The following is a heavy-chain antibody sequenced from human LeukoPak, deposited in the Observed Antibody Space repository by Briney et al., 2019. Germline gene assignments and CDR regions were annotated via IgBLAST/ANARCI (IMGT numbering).Heavy chain of an antibody. CDR1: GGSISSYY. D-gene: IGHD4-23*01. V-gene: IGHV4-59*12. CDR3: ARNLGAVVTPGWAYDI. J-gene: IGHJ3*02. CDR2: IYYSGST. Sequence: SETLSLTCTVSGGSISSYYWSWIRQPPGKGLEWIGYIYYSGSTNYNPSLKTRVTMSLDTSRNQFSLKVYSVTAADTAVYYCARNLGAVVTPGWAYDIWGQGTMVTVS.